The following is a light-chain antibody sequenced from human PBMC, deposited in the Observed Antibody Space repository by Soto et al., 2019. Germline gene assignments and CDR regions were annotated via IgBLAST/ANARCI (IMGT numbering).Light chain of an antibody. Sequence: QSVLTQSPSASASLGASVKLTCTLSSGHSSYTIAWHQQQPEKGPRYLMKVNSDGSHSKGDGIPDRFSGSSSGAERYLTISSIQSEDEADYYCQTWGTGIQVFGGGTKLTVL. CDR2: VNSDGSH. J-gene: IGLJ2*01. CDR1: SGHSSYT. CDR3: QTWGTGIQV. V-gene: IGLV4-69*01.